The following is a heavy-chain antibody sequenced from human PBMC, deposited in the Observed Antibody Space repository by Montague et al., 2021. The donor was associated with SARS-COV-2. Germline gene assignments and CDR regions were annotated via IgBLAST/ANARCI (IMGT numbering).Heavy chain of an antibody. J-gene: IGHJ4*02. CDR2: INHSGST. Sequence: SETLSLTCGVYGGSFSGYYWSWIRQPQGKGQQWNGGINHSGSTNYNSSLTSRGTISLDTSKNQFSLKLTPVSAADTAAYYCARGLGRPGTIFGVALYWGQGTLVTVSS. CDR1: GGSFSGYY. D-gene: IGHD3-3*01. CDR3: ARGLGRPGTIFGVALY. V-gene: IGHV4-34*01.